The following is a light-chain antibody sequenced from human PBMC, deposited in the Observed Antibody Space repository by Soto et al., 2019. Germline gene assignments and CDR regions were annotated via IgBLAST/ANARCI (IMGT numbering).Light chain of an antibody. Sequence: QSVLTQPPSVSAAPGQKVTISCSGSSSNIGNNYVSWYQQLPGTAPKLLIYENNKRPSGIPDRFSGSKSGTSATLGITGLKTGDEADYYCGTWDSSLRVVFGGGTKLTVL. CDR1: SSNIGNNY. CDR3: GTWDSSLRVV. V-gene: IGLV1-51*02. J-gene: IGLJ3*02. CDR2: ENN.